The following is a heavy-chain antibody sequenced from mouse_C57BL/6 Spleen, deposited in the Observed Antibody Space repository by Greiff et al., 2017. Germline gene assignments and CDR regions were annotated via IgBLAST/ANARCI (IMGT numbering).Heavy chain of an antibody. CDR3: ARFTTVVATDY. CDR2: INPGSGGT. D-gene: IGHD1-1*01. J-gene: IGHJ4*01. Sequence: VQLQQSGAELVRPGTSVKVSCKASGYAFTNYLIEWVKQRPGQGLEWIGVINPGSGGTNYNEKFKGKATLTADKSSSTAYMQLSSLTSEDSAVYFCARFTTVVATDYWGQGTSVTVSS. V-gene: IGHV1-54*01. CDR1: GYAFTNYL.